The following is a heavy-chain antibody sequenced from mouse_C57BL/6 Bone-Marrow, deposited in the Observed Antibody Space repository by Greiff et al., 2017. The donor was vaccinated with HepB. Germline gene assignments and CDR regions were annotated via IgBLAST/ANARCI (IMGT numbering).Heavy chain of an antibody. Sequence: QVQLVESGPGLVQPSQSLSITCTVSGFSLTSYGVHWVRQSPGKGLEWLGVIWSGGSTDYNAAFISRLSISKDNSKSQVFFKMNSLQADDTAIYYCARIGLRRGDYWGQGTTLTVSS. D-gene: IGHD2-4*01. J-gene: IGHJ2*01. CDR1: GFSLTSYG. CDR2: IWSGGST. CDR3: ARIGLRRGDY. V-gene: IGHV2-2*01.